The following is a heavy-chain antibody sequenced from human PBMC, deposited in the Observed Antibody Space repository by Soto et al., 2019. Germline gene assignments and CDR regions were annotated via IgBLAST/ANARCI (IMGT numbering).Heavy chain of an antibody. Sequence: QMQLVQSGAEVKKTGSSVKVSCKASGYTFTYRYLHWVRQAPGQALEWMGWITPFNGNTNYAQKFQDRVTITRDRSMSTAYMELSSLISEDTAMYYCASHSGSSYYYYGMDVWGQGTTVTVSS. CDR3: ASHSGSSYYYYGMDV. J-gene: IGHJ6*02. CDR2: ITPFNGNT. CDR1: GYTFTYRY. D-gene: IGHD1-26*01. V-gene: IGHV1-45*02.